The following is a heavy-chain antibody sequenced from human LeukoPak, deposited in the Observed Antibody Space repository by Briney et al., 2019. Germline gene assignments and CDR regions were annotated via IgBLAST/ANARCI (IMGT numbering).Heavy chain of an antibody. V-gene: IGHV4-59*01. Sequence: ETLSLTCTVSGGSMSSYYWSWIRQPPGKGLEWIGYIYYSGSTNYNPSLKSRVTISVDTSKNQITLKLSSVTAADTAVYYCARGRYGWLPFDYWGQGTLVTVSS. CDR1: GGSMSSYY. CDR2: IYYSGST. D-gene: IGHD3-16*01. CDR3: ARGRYGWLPFDY. J-gene: IGHJ4*02.